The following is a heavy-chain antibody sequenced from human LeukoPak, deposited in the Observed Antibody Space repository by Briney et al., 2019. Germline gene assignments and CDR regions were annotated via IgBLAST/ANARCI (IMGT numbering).Heavy chain of an antibody. CDR3: ARGRPSDY. D-gene: IGHD3-10*01. Sequence: ASVTVSRKSSGYTFPDFGMSWVRPAPGQGLEWMVWISAYNGDTNYAHNLQGRVTMTTDTPTNTADMGLRSLRSDVTAVYYCARGRPSDYWGQGNPVSVSS. CDR2: ISAYNGDT. J-gene: IGHJ4*02. CDR1: GYTFPDFG. V-gene: IGHV1-18*01.